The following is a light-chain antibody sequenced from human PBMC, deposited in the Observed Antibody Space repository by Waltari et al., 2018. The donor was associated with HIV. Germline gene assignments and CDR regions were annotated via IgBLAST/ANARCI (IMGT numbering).Light chain of an antibody. CDR1: QSVSTY. V-gene: IGKV3-11*01. CDR2: DAS. Sequence: EIVLTQSPATLSLSPGERATLSCRASQSVSTYLAWYQQKSGQSPRLRIYDASIRATGIPARFSGSGAGTDFTLTISSLEPEDFAVYYCQQRSNWPPAPTFGGGTKVEIK. J-gene: IGKJ4*01. CDR3: QQRSNWPPAPT.